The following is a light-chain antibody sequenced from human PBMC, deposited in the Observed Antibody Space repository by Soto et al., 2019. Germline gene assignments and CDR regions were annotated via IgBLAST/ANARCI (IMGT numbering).Light chain of an antibody. V-gene: IGLV7-46*01. CDR2: DTT. J-gene: IGLJ3*02. CDR1: TGPVTSGHY. CDR3: FLSFGGTAV. Sequence: QTVVTQSPSLTVSPGGTVTRTCGSSTGPVTSGHYTYWFQQKPGQAPRTLIYDTTNKHSSIPARFSGSLLGDKAALTLSGAQPEDEADYYCFLSFGGTAVFGGGTKLNGL.